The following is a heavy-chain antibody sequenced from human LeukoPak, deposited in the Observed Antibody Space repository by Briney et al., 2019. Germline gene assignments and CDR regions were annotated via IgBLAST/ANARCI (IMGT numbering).Heavy chain of an antibody. Sequence: SETLSLTCTVSGYSITTGYYWAWIRQPPGQGPEWIGSMYHNSGATFYSPSLKSRVTISVDTSKNQFSLKLSSVTAADTAVYYCARDRGDGYDYFWDYWGQGTLVTVSS. D-gene: IGHD5-12*01. V-gene: IGHV4-38-2*02. J-gene: IGHJ4*02. CDR2: MYHNSGAT. CDR1: GYSITTGYY. CDR3: ARDRGDGYDYFWDY.